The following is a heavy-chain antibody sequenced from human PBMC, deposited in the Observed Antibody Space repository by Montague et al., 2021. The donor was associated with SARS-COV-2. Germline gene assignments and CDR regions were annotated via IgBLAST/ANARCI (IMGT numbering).Heavy chain of an antibody. D-gene: IGHD6-13*01. J-gene: IGHJ4*02. CDR2: IYPSGGIFDSGRP. CDR1: GGSISGYF. Sequence: SETLSPTCSVYGGSISGYFWSWIRQPAGKGLEWIGRIYPSGGIFDSGRPNYHPSLNIRVTVSADTSRNQFSLSLNTVTAADTAVYYCARGSDFSSWHEAEDYFDDWGQGTLVAVSS. CDR3: ARGSDFSSWHEAEDYFDD. V-gene: IGHV4-4*07.